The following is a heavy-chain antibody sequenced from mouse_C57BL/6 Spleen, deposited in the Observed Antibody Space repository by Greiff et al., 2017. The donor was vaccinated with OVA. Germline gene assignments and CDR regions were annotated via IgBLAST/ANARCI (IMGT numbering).Heavy chain of an antibody. J-gene: IGHJ1*03. D-gene: IGHD1-1*01. V-gene: IGHV1-85*01. Sequence: QVQLKESGPELVKPGASVKLSCKASGYTFTSYDINWVKQRPGQGLEWIGWIYPRDGSTKYNEKFKGKATLTVDTSSSTAYMELHSLTSEDSAVYFCARWATVVATRYFDVWGTGTTVTVSS. CDR1: GYTFTSYD. CDR2: IYPRDGST. CDR3: ARWATVVATRYFDV.